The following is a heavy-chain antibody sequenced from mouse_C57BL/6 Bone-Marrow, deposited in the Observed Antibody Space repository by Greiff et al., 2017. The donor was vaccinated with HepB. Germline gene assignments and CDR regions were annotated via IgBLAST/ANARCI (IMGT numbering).Heavy chain of an antibody. Sequence: EVKLQESGPGLVKPSQSLSLTCSVTGYSITSGYYWNWIRQFPGNKLEWMGYISYDGSNNYNPSLKNRISITRDTSKNQFFLKLNSVTTEDTATYYCARYYYYFDYWGQGTTLTVSS. CDR3: ARYYYYFDY. CDR2: ISYDGSN. J-gene: IGHJ2*01. V-gene: IGHV3-6*01. D-gene: IGHD1-1*01. CDR1: GYSITSGYY.